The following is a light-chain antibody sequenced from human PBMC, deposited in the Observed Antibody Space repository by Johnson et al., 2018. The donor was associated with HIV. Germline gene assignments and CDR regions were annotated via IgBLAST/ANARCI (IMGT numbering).Light chain of an antibody. CDR2: DNN. J-gene: IGLJ1*01. CDR3: GIWDSGLSAYV. CDR1: SSNIGNNY. V-gene: IGLV1-51*01. Sequence: QSVLTQPPSVSAAPGQKVTISCSGSSSNIGNNYVSWYQQLTGTAPKLLIYDNNKRPSGIPDRSSGSKSGTSATLGITGIQTGDEADYSCGIWDSGLSAYVFGTGTKVTVL.